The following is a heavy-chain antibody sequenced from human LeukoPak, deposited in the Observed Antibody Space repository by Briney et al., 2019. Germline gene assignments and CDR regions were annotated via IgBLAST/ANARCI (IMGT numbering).Heavy chain of an antibody. CDR2: MNPNSGNT. D-gene: IGHD6-13*01. Sequence: ASVKVSCKASGYTFTSYDINWVRQATGQGLEWMGWMNPNSGNTGYAQKFQGRVTITRNTSISTAYMELSSLRSEDTAVYYCATAGYSSSWYFVGNWFDPWGQGTLVTVSS. CDR1: GYTFTSYD. J-gene: IGHJ5*02. CDR3: ATAGYSSSWYFVGNWFDP. V-gene: IGHV1-8*03.